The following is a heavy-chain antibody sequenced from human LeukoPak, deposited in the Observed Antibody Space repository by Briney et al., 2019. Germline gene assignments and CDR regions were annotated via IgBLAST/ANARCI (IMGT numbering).Heavy chain of an antibody. V-gene: IGHV3-15*01. J-gene: IGHJ4*02. CDR3: TTRLWGSSGYDTDSFDY. CDR2: IKSKTDGGTT. D-gene: IGHD3-22*01. CDR1: GFTFSNAW. Sequence: GGSLRLSCAASGFTFSNAWMSWVRQAPGKGLEWVGRIKSKTDGGTTDYAAPVKGRFTISRDDSKNTLYLQMNSLKTEDTAVYYCTTRLWGSSGYDTDSFDYWGQGTLVTVSS.